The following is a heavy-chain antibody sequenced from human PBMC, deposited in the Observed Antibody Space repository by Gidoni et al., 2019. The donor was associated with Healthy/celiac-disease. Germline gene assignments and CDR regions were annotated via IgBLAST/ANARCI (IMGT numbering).Heavy chain of an antibody. CDR2: IDWDDDK. V-gene: IGHV2-70*15. J-gene: IGHJ3*02. Sequence: QVTLRESGPALVKPPQTLTLTCTFSGFSLSTSGMCVSWIRQPPGKALEWLARIDWDDDKYYSTSLKTRLTISKDTSKNQVVLTMTNMDPVDTATYYCARTYYYDSSGSLDAFDIWGQGTMVTVSS. CDR3: ARTYYYDSSGSLDAFDI. CDR1: GFSLSTSGMC. D-gene: IGHD3-22*01.